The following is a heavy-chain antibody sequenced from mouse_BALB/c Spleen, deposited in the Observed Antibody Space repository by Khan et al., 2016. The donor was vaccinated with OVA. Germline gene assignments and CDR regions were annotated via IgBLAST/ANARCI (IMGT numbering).Heavy chain of an antibody. V-gene: IGHV3-2*02. J-gene: IGHJ2*01. CDR2: ISYSGNT. Sequence: EVQLQESGPGLVKPSQSLSLTCTVTGYSITSDYAWNWIRQFPGSKLEWMGYISYSGNTKYNPSLKSRISITRDTSKNQFFLQLNFVTIEDTATYYCARIQGGDFDYWGQGTTLTVSS. D-gene: IGHD3-2*02. CDR1: GYSITSDYA. CDR3: ARIQGGDFDY.